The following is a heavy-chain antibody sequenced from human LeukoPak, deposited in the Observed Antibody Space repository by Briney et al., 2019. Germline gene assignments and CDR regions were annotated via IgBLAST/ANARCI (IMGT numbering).Heavy chain of an antibody. Sequence: GGSLRLSCAASGFTFSGYWMTWVRQAPGKGLEWVANLRPDGSDKYYADSVKGRFTISRDNAKNSLYLQMNGLRADDTAVYYCARVASLSSSWYYYYYYMDVWGKGTTVTVSS. V-gene: IGHV3-7*01. CDR1: GFTFSGYW. CDR3: ARVASLSSSWYYYYYYMDV. D-gene: IGHD6-13*01. J-gene: IGHJ6*03. CDR2: LRPDGSDK.